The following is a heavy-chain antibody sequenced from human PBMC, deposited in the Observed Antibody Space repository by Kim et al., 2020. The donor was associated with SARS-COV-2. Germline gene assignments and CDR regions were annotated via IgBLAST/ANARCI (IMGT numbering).Heavy chain of an antibody. CDR2: IKQDGSEK. V-gene: IGHV3-7*03. CDR3: ARGSSSWYSDYYYGMDV. D-gene: IGHD6-13*01. J-gene: IGHJ6*02. CDR1: GFTFSSYW. Sequence: GGSLRLSCAASGFTFSSYWMSWVRQAPGKGLEWVANIKQDGSEKYYVDSVKGRFTISRDNAMNSLYLQMNSLRAEDTAVYYCARGSSSWYSDYYYGMDVWGQGTTVTVSS.